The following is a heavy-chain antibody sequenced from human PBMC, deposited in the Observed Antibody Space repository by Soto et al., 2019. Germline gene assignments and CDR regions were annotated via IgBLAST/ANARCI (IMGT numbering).Heavy chain of an antibody. D-gene: IGHD2-2*01. CDR3: ARGRGVVPARYYYMDV. Sequence: ASVKVSCKASGYTFTSYDINWVRQATGQGLEWMGWMNPNSGNTGYAQKFQGRVTMTRNTSISTAYMELSSLRSEDTAVYYCARGRGVVPARYYYMDVWGKGTTVTVSS. V-gene: IGHV1-8*01. CDR1: GYTFTSYD. J-gene: IGHJ6*03. CDR2: MNPNSGNT.